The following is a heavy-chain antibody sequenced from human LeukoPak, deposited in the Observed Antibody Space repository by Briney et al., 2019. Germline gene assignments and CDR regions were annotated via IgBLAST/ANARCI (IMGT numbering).Heavy chain of an antibody. V-gene: IGHV3-23*01. D-gene: IGHD2-2*01. J-gene: IGHJ4*02. CDR2: ISGSGGST. Sequence: PGGSLRLSCAASGFTFSSYAMSWVRQAPGKGLEWVSAISGSGGSTYYADSVKGRFTISRDNSKDTLYLQMNSLRAEDTAVYYCAKGRFSSTSALDYWGQGTLVTVSS. CDR1: GFTFSSYA. CDR3: AKGRFSSTSALDY.